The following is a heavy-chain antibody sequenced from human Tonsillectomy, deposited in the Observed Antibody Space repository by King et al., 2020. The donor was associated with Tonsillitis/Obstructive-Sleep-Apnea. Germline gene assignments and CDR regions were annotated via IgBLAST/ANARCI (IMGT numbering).Heavy chain of an antibody. CDR1: GFTFSSYA. CDR3: ASPDLWSGYYSGMDV. Sequence: VQLVESGGGVVQPGRSLRLSCAASGFTFSSYAMHWVRQAPGKGLEWVAVISYDGSNKYYADSVKGRFTISRDNSKNTLYLQMNSLRAEDTAVHYCASPDLWSGYYSGMDVWGQGTTVTVSS. CDR2: ISYDGSNK. V-gene: IGHV3-30*04. J-gene: IGHJ6*02. D-gene: IGHD3-3*01.